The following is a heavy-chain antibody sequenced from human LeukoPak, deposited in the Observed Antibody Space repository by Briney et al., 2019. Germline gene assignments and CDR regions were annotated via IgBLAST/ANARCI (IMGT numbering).Heavy chain of an antibody. V-gene: IGHV4-61*02. Sequence: SETLSLTCTVSGGSISSGSYYWSWIRQPAGKGLEWIGRIYTSGSTNYNPSLKSRVTISVDTSKNQLSLKLSSVTAADTAVYYCARGWITGTFYYYYGMDVWGQGTTVTVSS. CDR2: IYTSGST. CDR1: GGSISSGSYY. D-gene: IGHD1-20*01. CDR3: ARGWITGTFYYYYGMDV. J-gene: IGHJ6*02.